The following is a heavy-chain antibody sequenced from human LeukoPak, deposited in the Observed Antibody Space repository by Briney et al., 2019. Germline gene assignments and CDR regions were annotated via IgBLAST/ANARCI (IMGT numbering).Heavy chain of an antibody. Sequence: ASVKVSCKASGYTFTGYYIHWVRRAPGQGLEWMGWIHPNSGDTNYAQKFQGRVTMTRDTSIGTTYMELSRLRSDDTAVYYCAREEDDCSGGSCYLGYFDCWGREPWSPSPQ. CDR1: GYTFTGYY. J-gene: IGHJ4*02. V-gene: IGHV1-2*02. CDR3: AREEDDCSGGSCYLGYFDC. CDR2: IHPNSGDT. D-gene: IGHD2-15*01.